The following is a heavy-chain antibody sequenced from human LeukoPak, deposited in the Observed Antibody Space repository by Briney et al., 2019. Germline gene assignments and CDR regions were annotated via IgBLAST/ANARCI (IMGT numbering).Heavy chain of an antibody. J-gene: IGHJ4*02. CDR3: ARVAGRDYFDY. CDR2: IYSGGST. D-gene: IGHD6-19*01. V-gene: IGHV3-53*01. CDR1: GFTVSSNY. Sequence: GGSLRLSCAVSGFTVSSNYMSWVRQAPGKGLEWVSVIYSGGSTYYADSVKGRFTISRDNSKNTLYLQMNSLRAEDTAVYYCARVAGRDYFDYWGQGTLVTVSS.